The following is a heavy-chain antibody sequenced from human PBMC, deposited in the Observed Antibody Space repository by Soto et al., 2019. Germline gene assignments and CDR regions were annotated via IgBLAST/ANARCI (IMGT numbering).Heavy chain of an antibody. V-gene: IGHV1-69*13. CDR2: IIPIFGTA. CDR1: GGTFSSYA. CDR3: ASEGAAGTPYYYYYGMDV. Sequence: SVKVSCKASGGTFSSYAISWVRQAPGQGLEWMGGIIPIFGTANYAQKFQGRVTITADESTSTAYMELSSLRSEDTAVYYCASEGAAGTPYYYYYGMDVWGQGTTVTVSS. D-gene: IGHD6-13*01. J-gene: IGHJ6*02.